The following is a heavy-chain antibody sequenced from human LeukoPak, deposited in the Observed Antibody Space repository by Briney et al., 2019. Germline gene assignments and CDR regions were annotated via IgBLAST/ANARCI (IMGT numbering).Heavy chain of an antibody. CDR2: IQNDGSDK. D-gene: IGHD2-15*01. J-gene: IGHJ4*02. CDR1: RNKFRFSG. CDR3: VREGGRVALGRFDD. Sequence: GGSLRLSCVASRNKFRFSGIHTVCQAPGKGLEWVSLIQNDGSDKNYADSVKGRFTISRDNAKNAVYLHMNSLRVDDTALYYCVREGGRVALGRFDDWGQGTLVTVSS. V-gene: IGHV3-30*02.